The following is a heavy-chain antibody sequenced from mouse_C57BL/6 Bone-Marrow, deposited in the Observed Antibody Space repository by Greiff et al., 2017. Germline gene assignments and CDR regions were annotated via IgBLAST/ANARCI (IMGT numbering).Heavy chain of an antibody. CDR1: GFTFSSYA. V-gene: IGHV5-4*01. J-gene: IGHJ4*01. CDR3: ARDSHSYGSSPYYAMDY. CDR2: ISDGGSYT. D-gene: IGHD1-1*01. Sequence: EVKVEESGGGLVKPGGSLKLSCAASGFTFSSYAMSWVRQTPEKRLEWVATISDGGSYTYYPDNVKGRFTISRDNAKNNLYLQMSHLKSEDTAMYYCARDSHSYGSSPYYAMDYWGQGTSVTVSS.